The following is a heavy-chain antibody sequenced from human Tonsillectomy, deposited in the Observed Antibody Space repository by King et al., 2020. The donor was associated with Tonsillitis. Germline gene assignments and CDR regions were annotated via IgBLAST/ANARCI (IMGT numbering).Heavy chain of an antibody. J-gene: IGHJ4*02. CDR1: GFRFSDYY. V-gene: IGHV3-11*01. CDR3: AKDYGEYAYMDH. CDR2: ISASGKTI. D-gene: IGHD4-17*01. Sequence: VQLVESGGGLVKPGGSLRLSCAGSGFRFSDYYMSWIRQAPGKGLEWISYISASGKTIYYADSMKGRFTISRDNDKNSVFLQMSGLRVDDTAVYYCAKDYGEYAYMDHWGRGALVTVSS.